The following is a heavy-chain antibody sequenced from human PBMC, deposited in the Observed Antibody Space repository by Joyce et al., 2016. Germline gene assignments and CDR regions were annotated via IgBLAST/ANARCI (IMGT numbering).Heavy chain of an antibody. D-gene: IGHD2-8*01. CDR2: LSSSSACI. J-gene: IGHJ4*02. V-gene: IGHV3-21*01. Sequence: EVQLVESGGGLVKPGGSLRLSCAASGFTFSSYSMSWVRQVPGEGLEWVSSLSSSSACIKYTDSVKGRFTISRDNAKNSLYLQMNSLRVEDTAVYYCARSSYTNGIFDYWGQGTLVTVSS. CDR1: GFTFSSYS. CDR3: ARSSYTNGIFDY.